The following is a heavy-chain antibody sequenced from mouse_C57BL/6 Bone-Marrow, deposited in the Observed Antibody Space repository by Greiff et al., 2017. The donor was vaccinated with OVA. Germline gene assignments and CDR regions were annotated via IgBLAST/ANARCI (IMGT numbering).Heavy chain of an antibody. CDR3: ASEEVGYRFDN. J-gene: IGHJ2*01. CDR2: IDPSDSYT. V-gene: IGHV1-69*01. CDR1: GYTFTSYW. D-gene: IGHD1-1*01. Sequence: QVQLQQPGAELVMPGASVKLSCKASGYTFTSYWMHWVKQRPGQGLEWIGEIDPSDSYTNYNQKFKGKATLTVDKSSSTAYMQLSTLTSEDAAVYYCASEEVGYRFDNWGQGTTLTVSS.